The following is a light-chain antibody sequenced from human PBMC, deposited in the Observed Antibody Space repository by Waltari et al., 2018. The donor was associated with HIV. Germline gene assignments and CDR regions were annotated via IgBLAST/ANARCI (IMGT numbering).Light chain of an antibody. J-gene: IGLJ1*01. CDR1: HIRLKH. Sequence: YQLTQALSVSVAPGQTATVTCRGDHIRLKHVRWHQQKPGQAPRLVMFRDADRPSGIPERFSGTNWGNTATLIINRAQAGDEADYYCQVWDRSTVIFGSGTKVTVL. V-gene: IGLV3-9*01. CDR3: QVWDRSTVI. CDR2: RDA.